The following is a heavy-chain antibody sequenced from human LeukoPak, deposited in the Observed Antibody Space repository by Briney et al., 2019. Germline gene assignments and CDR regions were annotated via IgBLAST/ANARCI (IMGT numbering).Heavy chain of an antibody. CDR3: ARCYYDSSGCDY. V-gene: IGHV4-34*01. D-gene: IGHD3-22*01. CDR1: GGSFSGYY. J-gene: IGHJ4*02. CDR2: INHSGST. Sequence: SETLSLTCAVDGGSFSGYYWSWVRQPPGEGLGWSGEINHSGSTNYNQSLKSRVTISVDTSKNQFSLKLSSVTAADTAVYYCARCYYDSSGCDYWGQGTLVTVSS.